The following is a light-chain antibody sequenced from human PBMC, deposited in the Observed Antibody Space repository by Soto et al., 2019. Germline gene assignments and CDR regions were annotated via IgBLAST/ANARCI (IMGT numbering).Light chain of an antibody. CDR3: QQYDNWTPYT. V-gene: IGKV3-15*01. CDR2: DAS. Sequence: EIVMTQSPPTLSLSPGERATLSCRASQSVSSNLAWYQQKRGQAPRLLIYDASTRSTGVPARFSGSGSGTDFTLTISSLQFEDAAIYYCQQYDNWTPYTFGRGTDLEIK. CDR1: QSVSSN. J-gene: IGKJ2*01.